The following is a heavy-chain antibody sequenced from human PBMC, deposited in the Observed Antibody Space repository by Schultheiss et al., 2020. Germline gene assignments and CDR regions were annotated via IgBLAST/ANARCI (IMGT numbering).Heavy chain of an antibody. D-gene: IGHD1-26*01. CDR2: ISSSSSAI. J-gene: IGHJ4*02. Sequence: ESLKISCAASGFTFSSYSMNWVRQAPGKGLEWVSYISSSSSAIYYSDSVKGRFTISRDNAKNSLYLQMNSLRAEDTAVYYCARGSGSYDYWGQGTLVTVSS. CDR1: GFTFSSYS. CDR3: ARGSGSYDY. V-gene: IGHV3-48*01.